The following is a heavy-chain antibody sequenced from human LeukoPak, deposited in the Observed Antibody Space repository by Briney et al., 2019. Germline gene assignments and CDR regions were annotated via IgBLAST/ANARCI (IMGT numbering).Heavy chain of an antibody. Sequence: PSETLSLTCTVSGGSISNYYWSWIRQPAGKGLEWIGRKYARGNSNYNPPVQSRVTMSVDTSKNQFSLKLRSVTAADTPVYYCARGRYCSADICTGGDSFDIWGQGTMVSVSS. D-gene: IGHD2-15*01. CDR1: GGSISNYY. J-gene: IGHJ3*02. V-gene: IGHV4-4*07. CDR2: KYARGNS. CDR3: ARGRYCSADICTGGDSFDI.